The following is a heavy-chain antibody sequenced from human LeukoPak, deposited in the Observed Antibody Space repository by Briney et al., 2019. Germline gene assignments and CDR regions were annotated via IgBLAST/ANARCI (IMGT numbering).Heavy chain of an antibody. CDR2: ISSSSSYI. CDR3: ARDRTGDDAFDI. V-gene: IGHV3-21*01. J-gene: IGHJ3*02. CDR1: GFTFSSYS. D-gene: IGHD7-27*01. Sequence: GGSLRLSCAASGFTFSSYSMNWVRQAPGKGLEWVSSISSSSSYIYYADSVKGQFTISRDNAKNSLYLQMNSLRAEDTAVYYCARDRTGDDAFDIWGQGTMVTVSS.